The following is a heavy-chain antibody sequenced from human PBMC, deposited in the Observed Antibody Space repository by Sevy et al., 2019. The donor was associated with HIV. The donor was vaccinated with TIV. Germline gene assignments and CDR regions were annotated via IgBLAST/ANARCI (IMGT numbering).Heavy chain of an antibody. CDR1: GFSFDSYG. CDR2: ISGSGTRT. J-gene: IGHJ6*03. D-gene: IGHD3-22*01. Sequence: GGSLRLSCAVSGFSFDSYGMTWVRQAPGKGLEWVSAISGSGTRTYYADSVKGRFIISRDNSKNTLDLQMNSLRPEDTAIYYCAKGGGGHYDPDEIAYYFYYYNMDVWGKGTTVTVSS. V-gene: IGHV3-23*01. CDR3: AKGGGGHYDPDEIAYYFYYYNMDV.